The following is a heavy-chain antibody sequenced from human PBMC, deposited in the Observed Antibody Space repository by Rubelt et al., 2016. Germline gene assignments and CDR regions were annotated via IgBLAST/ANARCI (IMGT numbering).Heavy chain of an antibody. CDR3: AASTARLTTDFDY. CDR1: GGSISSGGYS. CDR2: IYYSGST. Sequence: QVQLQESGPGLVKPSQTLSLTCAISGGSISSGGYSWSWIRQPPGKGLEWIGYIYYSGSTYYNSSLKSRVTISLDTSKNQFSRKPGSGTAADTAVYYWAASTARLTTDFDYWGQGTLVTVSS. V-gene: IGHV4-30-4*07. J-gene: IGHJ4*02. D-gene: IGHD1-14*01.